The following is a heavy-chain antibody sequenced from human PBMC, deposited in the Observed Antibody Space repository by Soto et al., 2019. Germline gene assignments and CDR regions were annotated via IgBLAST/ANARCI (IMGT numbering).Heavy chain of an antibody. J-gene: IGHJ4*02. V-gene: IGHV3-73*01. D-gene: IGHD1-26*01. CDR1: GFTFSGSD. CDR2: IRSKTNSYAT. CDR3: TTIVGVTTGPGY. Sequence: GGSLILSCAASGFTFSGSDIHWVRQASGKGLEWVGRIRSKTNSYATAYAASVKGRFTVSRDDSQNTAYLRMDSLQIEDTAVYYCTTIVGVTTGPGYWGQGTLVTVSS.